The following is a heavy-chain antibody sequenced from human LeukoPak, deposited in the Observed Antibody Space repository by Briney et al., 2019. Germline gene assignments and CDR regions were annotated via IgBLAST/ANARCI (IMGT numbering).Heavy chain of an antibody. CDR1: GGSFSGYY. J-gene: IGHJ5*02. CDR2: INHSGST. V-gene: IGHV4-34*01. CDR3: ARGLYDFWSGPNRNWFDP. Sequence: SETLSLTCAVYGGSFSGYYWSWIRQPPGKGLEWIGEINHSGSTNYNPSLKSRVTISVDTSKNQFSLKLSSVTAADMAVYYCARGLYDFWSGPNRNWFDPWGQGTPVTVSS. D-gene: IGHD3-3*01.